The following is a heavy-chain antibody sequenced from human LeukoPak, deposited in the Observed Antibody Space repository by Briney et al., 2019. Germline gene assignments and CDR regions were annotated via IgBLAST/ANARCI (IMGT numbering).Heavy chain of an antibody. CDR2: IYHSGST. CDR3: ARSSRGVVPAAFDY. J-gene: IGHJ4*02. Sequence: SETLSLTCTVSGYSISSGYYWGWIRQPPGKGLEWIGSIYHSGSTYCNPSLKSRVTISVDTSKNQFSLKLSSVTAADTAVYYCARSSRGVVPAAFDYWGQGTLVTVSS. CDR1: GYSISSGYY. D-gene: IGHD2-2*01. V-gene: IGHV4-38-2*02.